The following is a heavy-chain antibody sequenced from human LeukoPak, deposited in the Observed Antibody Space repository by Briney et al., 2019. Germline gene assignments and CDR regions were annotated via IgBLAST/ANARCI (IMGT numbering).Heavy chain of an antibody. V-gene: IGHV4-34*01. D-gene: IGHD2-2*01. Sequence: SETPSLTCAVYGGSFSGYYWSWIRQPPGKGLEWIGEINHSGSTNYNPSLKSRVTISVDTSKNQFSLKLSSVTAADTAVYYCASLSGYCSSTSCRYYYYYMDVWGKGTTVTISS. CDR2: INHSGST. J-gene: IGHJ6*03. CDR3: ASLSGYCSSTSCRYYYYYMDV. CDR1: GGSFSGYY.